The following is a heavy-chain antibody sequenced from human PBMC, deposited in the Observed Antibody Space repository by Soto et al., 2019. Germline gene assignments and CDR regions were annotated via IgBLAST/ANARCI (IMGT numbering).Heavy chain of an antibody. CDR1: GGTFSSYA. CDR2: IIPIFGTA. D-gene: IGHD2-2*01. V-gene: IGHV1-69*01. J-gene: IGHJ6*02. Sequence: QVQLVQSGAEVKKPGSSVKVSCKASGGTFSSYAISWVRQAPGQGLEWMGGIIPIFGTANYAQKFQGRVTITADESTSTGYMELSSLRSEDTAVYYCARVYCSSTSCYDPGMDVWGQGTTVTVSS. CDR3: ARVYCSSTSCYDPGMDV.